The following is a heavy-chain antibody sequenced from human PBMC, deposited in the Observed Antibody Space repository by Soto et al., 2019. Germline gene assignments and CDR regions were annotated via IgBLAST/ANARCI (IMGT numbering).Heavy chain of an antibody. CDR1: GGFFSGSY. CDR2: INHSGST. J-gene: IGHJ4*02. V-gene: IGHV4-34*01. D-gene: IGHD2-2*02. CDR3: AGYCSSTSCYNY. Sequence: PSQTLSLTCAVYGGFFSGSYWSWIRQPPGKGLEWIGEINHSGSTNYNPSLKSRVTISVDTSKNQFSLKLSSVTAADTAVYYCAGYCSSTSCYNYWGQGTRVTVS.